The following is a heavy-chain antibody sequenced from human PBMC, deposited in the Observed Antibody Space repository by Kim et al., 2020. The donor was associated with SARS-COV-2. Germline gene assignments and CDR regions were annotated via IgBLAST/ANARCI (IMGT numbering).Heavy chain of an antibody. CDR3: ARDPRREVFYYYYGMDV. J-gene: IGHJ6*02. D-gene: IGHD1-26*01. V-gene: IGHV3-48*02. Sequence: GGSLRLSCAASGFTFSTYSMNWVRQAPGKGLEWVSYISSSSSTIYYADSVKGRFTISRDNAKNSLYLQMNSLRDEDTAVYYCARDPRREVFYYYYGMDVWGQGTTVTVSS. CDR2: ISSSSSTI. CDR1: GFTFSTYS.